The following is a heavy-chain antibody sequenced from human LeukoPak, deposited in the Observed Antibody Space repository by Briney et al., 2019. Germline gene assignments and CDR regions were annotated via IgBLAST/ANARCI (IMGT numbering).Heavy chain of an antibody. D-gene: IGHD3-10*01. CDR2: ISAYNGNT. Sequence: ASVKVSCKASGYTFSNYGVNWVRQAPGQGLEWMGWISAYNGNTNYAQKLQGRVTMTTDTSTSTAYMELRSLRSDDTAVYYCARTYYYGSGSYFPPYYYYYMDVWGKGTTVTISS. CDR1: GYTFSNYG. V-gene: IGHV1-18*01. CDR3: ARTYYYGSGSYFPPYYYYYMDV. J-gene: IGHJ6*03.